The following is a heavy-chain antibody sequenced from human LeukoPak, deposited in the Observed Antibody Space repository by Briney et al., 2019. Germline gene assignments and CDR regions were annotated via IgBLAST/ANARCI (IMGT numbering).Heavy chain of an antibody. CDR2: IDPNNGGT. CDR3: ARGPFIVVVPAAVTPFDY. Sequence: GASVRVSCKASGYTFTGYYIHWVRQAPGQGLQWMGWIDPNNGGTIYTGMFQGRVTMTRDTSISKAYMELSRLRSDDAAVYYCARGPFIVVVPAAVTPFDYWGQGTLVTVSS. CDR1: GYTFTGYY. J-gene: IGHJ4*02. D-gene: IGHD2-2*01. V-gene: IGHV1-2*02.